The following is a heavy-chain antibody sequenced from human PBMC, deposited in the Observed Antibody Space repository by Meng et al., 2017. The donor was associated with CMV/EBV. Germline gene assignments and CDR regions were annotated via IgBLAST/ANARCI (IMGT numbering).Heavy chain of an antibody. CDR2: IYYSGST. CDR1: GGSISSSSYY. Sequence: SETLSLTCTVSGGSISSSSYYWGWIRQPPGKGLEWIGSIYYSGSTYYNPSLKSRVTISVDTSKNQFSLELSRLRSDDTAVYYCARETGRSYYYGMDVWGQGTTVTVSS. D-gene: IGHD2-15*01. V-gene: IGHV4-39*07. J-gene: IGHJ6*02. CDR3: ARETGRSYYYGMDV.